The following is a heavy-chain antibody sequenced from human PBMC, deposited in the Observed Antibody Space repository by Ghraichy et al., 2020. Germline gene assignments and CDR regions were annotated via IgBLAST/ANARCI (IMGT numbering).Heavy chain of an antibody. J-gene: IGHJ4*02. CDR2: ISGNGGRT. CDR3: ARGDSSGYLIFNY. D-gene: IGHD3-22*01. Sequence: GESLNISCAASGFTFSSYAMSWVRQAPGKGLEWVSAISGNGGRTYYADSVKGRFIISRDNSKNTLFVQMNSLRAEDTALYYCARGDSSGYLIFNYWGQGTLVTVSS. V-gene: IGHV3-23*01. CDR1: GFTFSSYA.